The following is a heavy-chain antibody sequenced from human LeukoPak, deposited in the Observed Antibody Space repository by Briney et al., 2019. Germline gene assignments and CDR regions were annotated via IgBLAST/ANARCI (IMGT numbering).Heavy chain of an antibody. CDR3: ARHYSNYGSYYFDY. CDR2: IYYSGST. V-gene: IGHV4-59*08. J-gene: IGHJ4*02. CDR1: GGSISSYY. Sequence: SETLSLTCTVSGGSISSYYWSWIRQPPGKGLEWIGYIYYSGSTNYNPSLKSRVTISVDTSKNQFSLKLSSVTAADTAVYYCARHYSNYGSYYFDYWGQGTLVTVSS. D-gene: IGHD4-11*01.